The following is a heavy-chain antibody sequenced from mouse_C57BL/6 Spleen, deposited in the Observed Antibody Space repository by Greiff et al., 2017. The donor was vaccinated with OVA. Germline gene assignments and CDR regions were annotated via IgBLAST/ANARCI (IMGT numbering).Heavy chain of an antibody. CDR3: ASRDLYYSYENWYFDV. Sequence: EVHLVESGGGLVKPGGSLKLSCAASGFTFSDYGMHWVRQAPEKGLEWVAYISSGSSTIYYADNVKGRFTFSRDNAKNTLFLQMTSLRSEDTAMYYYASRDLYYSYENWYFDVWGTGTTVTVSS. CDR2: ISSGSSTI. D-gene: IGHD2-12*01. V-gene: IGHV5-17*01. J-gene: IGHJ1*03. CDR1: GFTFSDYG.